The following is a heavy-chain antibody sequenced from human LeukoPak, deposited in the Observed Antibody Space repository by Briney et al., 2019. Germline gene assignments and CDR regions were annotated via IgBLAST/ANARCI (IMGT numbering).Heavy chain of an antibody. CDR1: GGSISSSSYY. D-gene: IGHD1-26*01. V-gene: IGHV4-39*07. J-gene: IGHJ6*02. Sequence: SETPSLTCTVSGGSISSSSYYWGWIRQPPGKGLEWIGSIYYSGSTNYSPSLKSRVTMSVDTSKNLFSLKVSSVTAADTAVYYCARGRSNYYGMDVWGQGTTVTVSS. CDR2: IYYSGST. CDR3: ARGRSNYYGMDV.